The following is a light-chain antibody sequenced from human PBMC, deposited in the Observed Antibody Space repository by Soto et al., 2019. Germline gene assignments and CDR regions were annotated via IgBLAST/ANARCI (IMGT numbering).Light chain of an antibody. CDR1: ISDVGAYNF. V-gene: IGLV2-14*03. CDR2: NVY. J-gene: IGLJ1*01. CDR3: SAYTGSRTYV. Sequence: SLPSSVHGSAAQSSTISCTGTISDVGAYNFVSWHQQHPGKAPKLMIYNVYDRPSGISYRFSGSKYGNTASLTISGLQGEDEADYYCSAYTGSRTYVFGSVPKVP.